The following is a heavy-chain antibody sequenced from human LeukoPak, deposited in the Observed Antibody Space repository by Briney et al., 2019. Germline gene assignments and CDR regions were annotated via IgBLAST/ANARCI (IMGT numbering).Heavy chain of an antibody. CDR1: GFTFSSYA. CDR2: ISYDGSNK. V-gene: IGHV3-30*04. Sequence: GGSLRLSCAASGFTFSSYAMHWVRQAPGKGLEWVAVISYDGSNKYYADSVKGRFTISRDNSKNTLYLQMNSLRAEDTAVYYGARADWLSEFDSWGQGTLVTVSS. CDR3: ARADWLSEFDS. J-gene: IGHJ4*02. D-gene: IGHD3-9*01.